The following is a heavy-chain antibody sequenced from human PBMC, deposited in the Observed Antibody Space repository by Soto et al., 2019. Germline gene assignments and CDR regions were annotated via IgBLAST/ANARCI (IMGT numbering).Heavy chain of an antibody. Sequence: ASVKVSCKASGYTFTSYYMHWVRQAPGQGLEWMGIINPSGGSTSYAQKFQGRVTMTRDTSTSTVYLELSSLRSEDTAVYYCASDRQMGTIKYYYYGMDVWGQGTTVTVSS. CDR2: INPSGGST. J-gene: IGHJ6*02. D-gene: IGHD1-1*01. CDR1: GYTFTSYY. CDR3: ASDRQMGTIKYYYYGMDV. V-gene: IGHV1-46*01.